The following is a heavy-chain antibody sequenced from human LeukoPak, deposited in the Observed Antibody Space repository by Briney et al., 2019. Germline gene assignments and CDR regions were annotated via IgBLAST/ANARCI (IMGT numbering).Heavy chain of an antibody. CDR2: ITSSGSHM. V-gene: IGHV3-21*01. CDR3: ARSSGWYHRGPDYYYYYMDV. Sequence: GGSLRLSCAASEFTFSSYNMNWVRQAPAKGLEWVSSITSSGSHMYYADSVKSRFTISRDNAKNSLYLQMNSLRAEDTAVYYCARSSGWYHRGPDYYYYYMDVWGKGTTVTVS. J-gene: IGHJ6*03. CDR1: EFTFSSYN. D-gene: IGHD6-19*01.